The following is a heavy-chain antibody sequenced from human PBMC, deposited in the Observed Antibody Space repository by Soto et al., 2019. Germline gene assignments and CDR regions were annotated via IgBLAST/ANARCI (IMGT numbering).Heavy chain of an antibody. Sequence: PSETLSLTCTVSGGSVTSDSHYWSWIRQSPGKGLEWIGYMYYSGNTIYNPSLRSRVTISVDTSKNQFSLKLNSMTAADTAVYYCESVTGLSDFWSAYYSGYYAMDVWGQGTPVTVSS. V-gene: IGHV4-61*01. CDR3: ESVTGLSDFWSAYYSGYYAMDV. J-gene: IGHJ6*02. CDR1: GGSVTSDSHY. D-gene: IGHD3-3*01. CDR2: MYYSGNT.